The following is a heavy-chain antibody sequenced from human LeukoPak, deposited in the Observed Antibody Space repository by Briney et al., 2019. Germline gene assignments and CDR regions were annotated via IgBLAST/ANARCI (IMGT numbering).Heavy chain of an antibody. CDR1: GGSFSGYY. V-gene: IGHV4-34*01. D-gene: IGHD6-6*01. J-gene: IGHJ4*02. CDR3: AREGYSSSLDY. Sequence: SETLPLTCAVYGGSFSGYYWSWIRQPPGKGLEWIGEINHSGSTNYNPSLKSRVTISVDTSKNQFSLKLSSVTAADTAVYYCAREGYSSSLDYWGQGTLVTVSS. CDR2: INHSGST.